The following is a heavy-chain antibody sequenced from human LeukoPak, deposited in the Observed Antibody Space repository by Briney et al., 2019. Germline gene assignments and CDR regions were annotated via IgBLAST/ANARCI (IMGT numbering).Heavy chain of an antibody. CDR2: ISGSGGST. Sequence: GGSLRLSCAASGFTFSSYAMSWVRQAPGKGLEWVSAISGSGGSTYYADSVKGRFTISRDNSKNTLYLQMNSLRAEDTAVYYCAKDCRLTTVTISDYWGQGTLVTVSS. D-gene: IGHD4-17*01. CDR3: AKDCRLTTVTISDY. V-gene: IGHV3-23*01. CDR1: GFTFSSYA. J-gene: IGHJ4*02.